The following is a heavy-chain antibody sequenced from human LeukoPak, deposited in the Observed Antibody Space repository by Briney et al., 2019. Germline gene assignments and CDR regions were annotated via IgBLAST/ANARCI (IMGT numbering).Heavy chain of an antibody. CDR1: GYTLNRYD. D-gene: IGHD4-23*01. Sequence: GSVEVFLQASGYTLNRYDIHRGREATGPRAWGVGWMNPNSGNTGYAQKFQGRVTMTRNTSISTAYMELSSLRSEDTAVYYCARGGGWVDAFDIWGQGTMVTVSS. CDR3: ARGGGWVDAFDI. J-gene: IGHJ3*02. V-gene: IGHV1-8*01. CDR2: MNPNSGNT.